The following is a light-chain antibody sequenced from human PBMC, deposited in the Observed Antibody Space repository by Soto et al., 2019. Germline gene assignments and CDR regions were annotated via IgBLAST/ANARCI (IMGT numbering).Light chain of an antibody. Sequence: DIQMTQSPSSLSASIGYRITITCQASQDIRYYLNWYQHKPGKAPKLLIYDASTLETGVPSRFSGSGSGTDFTFAISSLQPEDIATYYCQQYDNLPITFGQGTRLEIK. CDR3: QQYDNLPIT. J-gene: IGKJ5*01. CDR1: QDIRYY. CDR2: DAS. V-gene: IGKV1-33*01.